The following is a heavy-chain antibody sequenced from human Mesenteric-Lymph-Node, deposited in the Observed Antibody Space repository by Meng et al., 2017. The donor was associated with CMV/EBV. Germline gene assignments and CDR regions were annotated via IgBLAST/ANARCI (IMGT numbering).Heavy chain of an antibody. D-gene: IGHD6-19*01. CDR1: GFTFSSYW. CDR2: INGDESSA. Sequence: GGSLRLSCAASGFTFSSYWMHWVRQAPGKGLVWVSRINGDESSADYADSVKGRFTISRDNAKNTLYLQINSLRAEDTAVYYCARDPSYSSGWPYYFYHSLDVWGQGTTVTVSS. J-gene: IGHJ6*02. CDR3: ARDPSYSSGWPYYFYHSLDV. V-gene: IGHV3-74*01.